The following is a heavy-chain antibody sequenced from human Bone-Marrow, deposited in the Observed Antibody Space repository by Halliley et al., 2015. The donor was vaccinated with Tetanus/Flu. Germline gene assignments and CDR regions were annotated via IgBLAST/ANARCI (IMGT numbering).Heavy chain of an antibody. CDR3: AKDSVPGRLNSRYYFDS. J-gene: IGHJ4*02. Sequence: ISGSGGTPYYADSVKGLFTISRDNSKNTLYLELKTLRADDTAMYYCAKDSVPGRLNSRYYFDSWGQGTLVTVSS. V-gene: IGHV3-23*01. CDR2: ISGSGGTP. D-gene: IGHD3-22*01.